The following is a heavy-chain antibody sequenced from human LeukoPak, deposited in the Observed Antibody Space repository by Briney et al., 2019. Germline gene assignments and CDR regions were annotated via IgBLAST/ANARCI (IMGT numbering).Heavy chain of an antibody. CDR3: ARGAPDLYYYYCGMDV. CDR1: GGSISSYY. J-gene: IGHJ6*02. CDR2: IYYSGST. Sequence: SETLSLTCTVSGGSISSYYWSWIRQPPGKGLEWIGYIYYSGSTNYNPSLKSRVTISVDTSKNQFSLKLSSVTAADTAVYYCARGAPDLYYYYCGMDVWGQGTTVTVSS. V-gene: IGHV4-59*01.